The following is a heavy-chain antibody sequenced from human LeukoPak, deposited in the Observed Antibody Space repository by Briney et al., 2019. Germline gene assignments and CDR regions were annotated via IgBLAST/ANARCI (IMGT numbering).Heavy chain of an antibody. CDR1: GYTFTSYD. J-gene: IGHJ4*02. D-gene: IGHD6-19*01. CDR2: MNPNSGNT. CDR3: ARGTVAGTGFDY. Sequence: ASVKVSCKASGYTFTSYDINWVRQATGQGLEWMGWMNPNSGNTGYAQKFQGRVTMTRNTSISTAYMELSSLRSEDTAVYHCARGTVAGTGFDYWGQGTLVTVSS. V-gene: IGHV1-8*01.